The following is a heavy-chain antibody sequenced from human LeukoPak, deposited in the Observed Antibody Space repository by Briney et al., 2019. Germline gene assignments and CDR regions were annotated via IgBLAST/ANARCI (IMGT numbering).Heavy chain of an antibody. CDR1: GFPFRDYY. CDR3: GRDLAGKGH. CDR2: ISGSGTTT. Sequence: GGSLRLSCAASGFPFRDYYMSWIRQAPGQRLEWVAYISGSGTTTYYADPVMGRLTISRDNARNLVYLQMNSLRVEDTAIYYCGRDLAGKGHWGQGTQVTVSS. D-gene: IGHD4-23*01. J-gene: IGHJ4*02. V-gene: IGHV3-11*01.